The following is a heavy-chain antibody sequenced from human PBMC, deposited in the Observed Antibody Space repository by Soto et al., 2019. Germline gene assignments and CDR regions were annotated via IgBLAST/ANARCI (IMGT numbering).Heavy chain of an antibody. J-gene: IGHJ6*02. V-gene: IGHV1-18*01. CDR1: GYTFTSYG. D-gene: IGHD4-17*01. Sequence: QVQLVQSGAEVKKPGASVKVSCKASGYTFTSYGISWLRQAPGQGLEWMGWISAYNGNTNYAQKLQGRVTMTTDTSTSTAYMELRSLRSDDTAVYYCARSVTHMGYYYYGMDVWGQGTTVTVSS. CDR3: ARSVTHMGYYYYGMDV. CDR2: ISAYNGNT.